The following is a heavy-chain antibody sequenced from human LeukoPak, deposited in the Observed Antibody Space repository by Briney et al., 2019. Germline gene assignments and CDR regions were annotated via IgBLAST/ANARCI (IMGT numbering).Heavy chain of an antibody. D-gene: IGHD3-9*01. J-gene: IGHJ4*02. CDR1: GYTFTSYA. Sequence: ASVKVSCKASGYTFTSYAMNWVRQAPGQGLEWTGWINTNTGNPTYAQGFTGRFVFSLDTSVSTAYLQISSLKAEDTAVYYCAREYYDILTGYDVNFDYWGQGTLVTVSS. CDR2: INTNTGNP. CDR3: AREYYDILTGYDVNFDY. V-gene: IGHV7-4-1*02.